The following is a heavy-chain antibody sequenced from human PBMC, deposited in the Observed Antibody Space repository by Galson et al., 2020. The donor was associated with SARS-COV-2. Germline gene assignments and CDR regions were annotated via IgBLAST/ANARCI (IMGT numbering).Heavy chain of an antibody. V-gene: IGHV3-21*06. CDR3: AIPGDF. Sequence: GGSLSLSCTASGFEFKPNRTNWLRQDPGKALTWVSEISARSYRKDYAESVRGRLTSFRDKAQNSLYLEMSSLSPEDTAMYYCAIPGDFWGQGTLVTVSS. J-gene: IGHJ4*02. CDR1: GFEFKPNR. D-gene: IGHD3-10*01. CDR2: ISARSYRK.